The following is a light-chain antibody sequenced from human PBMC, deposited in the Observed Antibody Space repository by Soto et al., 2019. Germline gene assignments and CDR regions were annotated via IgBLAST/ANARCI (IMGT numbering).Light chain of an antibody. J-gene: IGLJ1*01. V-gene: IGLV1-44*01. CDR2: SHS. Sequence: SVLAQPPSASGTPGQRVAFSCSGSSSNIGANTVNWYQQLPGAAPKLLLYSHSQRPSGVPDRFSGSKSGTSASLAISGLQSDDEADYYCAAWDDSLNAYVFGTGTKVTVL. CDR3: AAWDDSLNAYV. CDR1: SSNIGANT.